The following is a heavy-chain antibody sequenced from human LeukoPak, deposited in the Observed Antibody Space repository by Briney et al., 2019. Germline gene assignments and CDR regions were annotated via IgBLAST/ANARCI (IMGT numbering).Heavy chain of an antibody. Sequence: GGSLRLSCAASGFTFSDYWMTWVRQAPGKGPEWVANIKQDGSEKYYADSVRGRFTISRDNAKNSLFLQMNSLRVEDTAVYYCARRGGSSSRRSPIDYWGQGTLVTVSS. D-gene: IGHD6-6*01. J-gene: IGHJ4*02. CDR2: IKQDGSEK. CDR3: ARRGGSSSRRSPIDY. V-gene: IGHV3-7*01. CDR1: GFTFSDYW.